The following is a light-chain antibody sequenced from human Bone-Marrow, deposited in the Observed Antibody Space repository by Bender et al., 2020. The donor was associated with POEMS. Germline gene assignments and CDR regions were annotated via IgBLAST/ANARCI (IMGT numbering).Light chain of an antibody. J-gene: IGLJ2*01. V-gene: IGLV1-47*01. CDR3: TSYAGTSYAGSNNNAL. Sequence: QSVLTQPPSASGTPGQRVTISCSGSSSNIGSNYVYWYQQLPGTAPKLLILRNNERPSGVPDRFSGSRSGNTASLTISGLQTEDEADYYCTSYAGTSYAGSNNNALFGGGTKLTVL. CDR2: RNN. CDR1: SSNIGSNY.